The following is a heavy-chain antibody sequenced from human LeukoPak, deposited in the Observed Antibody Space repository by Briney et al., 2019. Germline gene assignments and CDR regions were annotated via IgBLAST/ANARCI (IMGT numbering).Heavy chain of an antibody. CDR1: GFTFSNTW. J-gene: IGHJ4*02. V-gene: IGHV3-15*01. CDR3: TTEFLG. D-gene: IGHD3-3*01. CDR2: IKRKTDGGTT. Sequence: GGSLRRSCAASGFTFSNTWMSWVRQAPGKGLEWVGHIKRKTDGGTTDYAAPVKGRFTISRDDSKNTLYLQMNSLKTEDTAMCYCTTEFLGWGQGTLVTVSS.